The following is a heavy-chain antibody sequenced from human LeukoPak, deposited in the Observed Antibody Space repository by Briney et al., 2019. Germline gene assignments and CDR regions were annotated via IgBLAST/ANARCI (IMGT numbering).Heavy chain of an antibody. V-gene: IGHV3-21*01. J-gene: IGHJ5*02. Sequence: FDGYSWSWIRQSPGKGLEWVSSISTSSSYIYYADSVKGRFTISRDNARNSLYLQMNTLRAEDTAVYSCARGADGVSSNSRGWFDPWGQGTLVTVSS. D-gene: IGHD2-15*01. CDR2: ISTSSSYI. CDR3: ARGADGVSSNSRGWFDP. CDR1: FDGYS.